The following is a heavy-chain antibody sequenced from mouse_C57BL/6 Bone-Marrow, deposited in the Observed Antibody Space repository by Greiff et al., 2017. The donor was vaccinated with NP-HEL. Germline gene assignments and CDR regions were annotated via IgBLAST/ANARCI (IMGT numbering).Heavy chain of an antibody. CDR1: GFTFTDYY. Sequence: EVKLVESGGGLVQPGGSLSLSCAASGFTFTDYYMSWVRQPPGKALEWLGFIRNKANGYTTEYSASVKGRFTISRDNSQSILYLQMNALRAEDSATYYCARLYDLYAMDYWGQGTSVTVSS. D-gene: IGHD2-12*01. CDR3: ARLYDLYAMDY. V-gene: IGHV7-3*01. CDR2: IRNKANGYTT. J-gene: IGHJ4*01.